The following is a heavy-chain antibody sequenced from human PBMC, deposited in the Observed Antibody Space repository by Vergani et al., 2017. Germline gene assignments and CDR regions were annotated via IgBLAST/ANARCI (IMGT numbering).Heavy chain of an antibody. CDR2: ISGSGGST. J-gene: IGHJ3*02. CDR1: GFTFSSYA. D-gene: IGHD4-11*01. V-gene: IGHV3-23*04. CDR3: VTYTAIPRKADAFDI. Sequence: VQLVESGGGVVQPGRSLRLSCAASGFTFSSYAMSWVRQAPGKGLEWVSAISGSGGSTYYADSVKGRFTISRDNSKNTLYLQMNSLRAEDTAVYYCVTYTAIPRKADAFDIWGQGTMVTVSS.